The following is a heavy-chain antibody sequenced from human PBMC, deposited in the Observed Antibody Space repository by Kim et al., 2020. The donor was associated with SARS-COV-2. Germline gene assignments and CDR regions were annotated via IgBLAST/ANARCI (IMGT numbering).Heavy chain of an antibody. CDR3: ARDREPDYYGSYYYYYYGMDG. J-gene: IGHJ6*02. CDR1: GGSISSGGYY. V-gene: IGHV4-31*03. D-gene: IGHD3-10*01. Sequence: SETLSLTCTVSGGSISSGGYYWSWIRQHPGKGLEWIGYIYYSGSTYYNPSLKSRVTISVDTSKNQFSLKLSSVTAADTAVYYCARDREPDYYGSYYYYYYGMDGWGQGSTVTVSS. CDR2: IYYSGST.